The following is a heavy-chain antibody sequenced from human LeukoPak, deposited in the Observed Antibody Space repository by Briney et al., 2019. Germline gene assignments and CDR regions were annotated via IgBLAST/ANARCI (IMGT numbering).Heavy chain of an antibody. V-gene: IGHV4-34*01. CDR2: INHSGTT. J-gene: IGHJ4*02. Sequence: SETLSLTCAVYGGSFRVYYWSWIRQPPGKGLEWIGEINHSGTTNYNPSLRSRVTISIDTSKNQFSLNLSSVTAADTAVYYCAEAGYYDSSGHYYFDYWGQGTLVTVSS. CDR1: GGSFRVYY. CDR3: AEAGYYDSSGHYYFDY. D-gene: IGHD3-22*01.